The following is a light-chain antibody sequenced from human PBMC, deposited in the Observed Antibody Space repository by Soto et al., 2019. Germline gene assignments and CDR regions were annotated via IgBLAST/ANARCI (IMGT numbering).Light chain of an antibody. V-gene: IGLV2-14*03. J-gene: IGLJ2*01. CDR2: DVS. CDR1: SSDVGGYNY. CDR3: SSYTGSSTKL. Sequence: QSALTQPASVSGSPGQSITISCTGSSSDVGGYNYVSWYQQHPGKAPKLMIYDVSSRPSGVSNRFSGSKSGNTASLTISGLQPEDEVDYYCSSYTGSSTKLFGGGTKLTVL.